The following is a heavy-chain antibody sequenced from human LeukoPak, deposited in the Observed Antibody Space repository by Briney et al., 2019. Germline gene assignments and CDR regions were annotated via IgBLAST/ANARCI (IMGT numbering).Heavy chain of an antibody. Sequence: GAAVRVSSKASGVTFTIAAVQWGRQARGQRREWIGWIVVGSGNTNYAQKFQERVTITRDMSTSTAYMELSSLRSEDTAVYYCAADYGHSYGYGFDYWGQGTLVTVSS. V-gene: IGHV1-58*01. D-gene: IGHD5-18*01. CDR2: IVVGSGNT. CDR1: GVTFTIAA. CDR3: AADYGHSYGYGFDY. J-gene: IGHJ4*02.